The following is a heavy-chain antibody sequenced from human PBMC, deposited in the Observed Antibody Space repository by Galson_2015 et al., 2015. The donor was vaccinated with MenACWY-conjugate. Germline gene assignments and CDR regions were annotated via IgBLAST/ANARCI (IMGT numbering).Heavy chain of an antibody. Sequence: SLRLSCAASGFSFSGSWMSWVRQAPGKGLEWVANIKQDASEKYYVDSVKGRFAISRDNAKTSLYLQMNSLGAEDTAVYYCARGPRYGASDIWGQGTMVTVSS. D-gene: IGHD4-17*01. J-gene: IGHJ3*02. CDR2: IKQDASEK. CDR1: GFSFSGSW. CDR3: ARGPRYGASDI. V-gene: IGHV3-7*03.